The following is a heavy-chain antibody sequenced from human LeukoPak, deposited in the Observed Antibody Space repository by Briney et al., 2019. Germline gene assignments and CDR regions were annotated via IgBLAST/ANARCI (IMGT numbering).Heavy chain of an antibody. CDR2: IDPSDSYT. Sequence: GESLKISCNGSGYXFTSYWISWVRQMPGKGLEWMGRIDPSDSYTNYSPSFQGHVTISADKSISTAYLQWSSLKASDTAMYYCARRGGYSYDDYWGQGTLVTVSS. J-gene: IGHJ4*02. V-gene: IGHV5-10-1*01. D-gene: IGHD5-18*01. CDR1: GYXFTSYW. CDR3: ARRGGYSYDDY.